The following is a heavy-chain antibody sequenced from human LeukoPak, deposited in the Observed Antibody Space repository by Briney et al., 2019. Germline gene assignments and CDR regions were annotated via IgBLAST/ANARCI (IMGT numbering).Heavy chain of an antibody. CDR1: GFTFSSYA. CDR3: AKGDDSSSYYYGTLYFDY. CDR2: VSGSGGST. Sequence: GGSLRLSCAASGFTFSSYAMSWVRQAPGKGLEWVSAVSGSGGSTYYADSVKGRFTISRDNSKNTLYLQMNNLRAEDTAVYYCAKGDDSSSYYYGTLYFDYWGQGTLVTVSS. V-gene: IGHV3-23*01. D-gene: IGHD3-22*01. J-gene: IGHJ4*02.